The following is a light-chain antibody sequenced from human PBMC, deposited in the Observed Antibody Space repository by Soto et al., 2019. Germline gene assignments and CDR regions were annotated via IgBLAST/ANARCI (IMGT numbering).Light chain of an antibody. J-gene: IGKJ1*01. CDR3: QQYNSYSWT. CDR1: QSISSW. CDR2: DAS. Sequence: DIQMTQSPSTLSASVGDRVTNTCRASQSISSWLAWYQQKPGKATKLLIYDASSLESGVPSRFSGSGSGTEFTLTISSLQPDDFATYYCQQYNSYSWTFGQGTKV. V-gene: IGKV1-5*01.